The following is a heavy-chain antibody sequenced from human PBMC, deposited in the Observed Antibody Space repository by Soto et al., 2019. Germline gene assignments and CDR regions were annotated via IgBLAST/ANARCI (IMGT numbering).Heavy chain of an antibody. CDR3: ARGGLGYCSGGSCYSAELSRYYYGMDV. CDR2: IYYSGST. CDR1: EGSSVGLGGC. V-gene: IGHV4-31*02. Sequence: VAEGSSVGLGGCCIRKRQHPGKGLEWIGYIYYSGSTYYNPSLKSRVTISVDTSKNQFSLKLSSVTAADTAVYYCARGGLGYCSGGSCYSAELSRYYYGMDVWGQGTTVTVSS. J-gene: IGHJ6*02. D-gene: IGHD2-15*01.